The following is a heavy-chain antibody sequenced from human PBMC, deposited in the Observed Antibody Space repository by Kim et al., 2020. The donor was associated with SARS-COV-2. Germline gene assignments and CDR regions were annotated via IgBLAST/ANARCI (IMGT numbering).Heavy chain of an antibody. CDR2: ISYDGSNK. Sequence: GGSLRLSCAASGFTFSSYGMHWVRQAPGKGLEWVAVISYDGSNKYYADSVKGRFTISRDNSKNTLYLQMNSLRAEDTAVYYCAKVVNYYDSSGYYHIDYWGQGTLVTVSS. CDR3: AKVVNYYDSSGYYHIDY. D-gene: IGHD3-22*01. CDR1: GFTFSSYG. V-gene: IGHV3-30*18. J-gene: IGHJ4*02.